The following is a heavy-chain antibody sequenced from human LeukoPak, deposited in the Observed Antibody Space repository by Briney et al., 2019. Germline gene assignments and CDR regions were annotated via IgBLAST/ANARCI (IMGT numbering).Heavy chain of an antibody. CDR2: IYYSGST. V-gene: IGHV4-39*07. CDR1: GGSISSGSYY. D-gene: IGHD3-10*01. CDR3: AGDAGRVVRGVIDY. J-gene: IGHJ4*02. Sequence: PSQTLSLTCSVSGGSISSGSYYWGWIRQPPGKGLEWIGSIYYSGSTYYNPSLKSRVTISVDTSKNQFSLKLSSVTAADTAVYYCAGDAGRVVRGVIDYWGQGTLVTVSS.